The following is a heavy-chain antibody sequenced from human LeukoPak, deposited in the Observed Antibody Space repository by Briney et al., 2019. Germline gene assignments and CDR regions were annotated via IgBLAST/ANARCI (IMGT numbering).Heavy chain of an antibody. D-gene: IGHD3-22*01. V-gene: IGHV1-69*04. Sequence: GASVKVSCKASGGTFSSYAISWVRQAPGQGLEWVGRIIPILGIANYAQKFQGRVTITADKSTSTAYMELSSLRSEDTAVYYCARLTNYYDSSGYQNWGRGTLVTVSS. CDR1: GGTFSSYA. J-gene: IGHJ4*02. CDR3: ARLTNYYDSSGYQN. CDR2: IIPILGIA.